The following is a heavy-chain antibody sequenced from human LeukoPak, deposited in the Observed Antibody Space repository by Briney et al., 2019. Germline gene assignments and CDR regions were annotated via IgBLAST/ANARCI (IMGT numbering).Heavy chain of an antibody. J-gene: IGHJ4*02. CDR3: ARGVDFWSGYPYDY. Sequence: SETLSLTCTVSGXSFSNYYGSWIRQPPGKGLEWIGYIYYSGSTNYNPSLKSRVTISVDTSKKQSTLKLSSVTAADTAVYYCARGVDFWSGYPYDYWGQGTLVTVSS. D-gene: IGHD3-3*01. CDR1: GXSFSNYY. V-gene: IGHV4-59*01. CDR2: IYYSGST.